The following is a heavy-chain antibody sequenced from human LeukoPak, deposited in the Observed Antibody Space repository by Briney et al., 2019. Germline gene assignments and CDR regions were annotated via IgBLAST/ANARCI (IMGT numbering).Heavy chain of an antibody. D-gene: IGHD6-13*01. V-gene: IGHV4-59*01. CDR2: IYYSGST. CDR1: GGSISSYY. J-gene: IGHJ5*02. CDR3: ARAGVSSSWYGMWFDP. Sequence: SETLSLTCTVSGGSISSYYWSWIRQPPGKGLEWIGYIYYSGSTNYNPSLKSRVTISVDTSKNQFSLKLSSVTAADTAVYYCARAGVSSSWYGMWFDPWGQGTLVTVSS.